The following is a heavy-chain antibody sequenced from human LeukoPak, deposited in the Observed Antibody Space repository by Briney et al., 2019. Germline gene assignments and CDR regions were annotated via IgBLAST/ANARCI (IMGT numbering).Heavy chain of an antibody. CDR3: ARVMCSGGSCCLGY. Sequence: ASVKVSCKVSGYTLTELSMHWVRQAPGQRLEWMGWINAGNGNTKYSQKFQGRVTITRDTSASTAYMELSSLRSEDTAVYYCARVMCSGGSCCLGYWGQGTLVTVSS. D-gene: IGHD2-15*01. CDR2: INAGNGNT. J-gene: IGHJ4*02. V-gene: IGHV1-3*01. CDR1: GYTLTELS.